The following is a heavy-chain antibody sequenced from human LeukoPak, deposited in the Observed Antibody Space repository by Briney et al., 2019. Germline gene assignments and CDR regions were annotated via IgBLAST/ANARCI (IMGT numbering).Heavy chain of an antibody. CDR3: ARLFFDYPDAGVSYGGPHIPD. CDR2: IHDRGFT. J-gene: IGHJ4*02. D-gene: IGHD3-16*01. V-gene: IGHV4-59*01. CDR1: GDSISTYS. Sequence: SETLSLTCSVSGDSISTYSWNWIRQPPGKGLEWIGYIHDRGFTNYSPSLKSRLTISRDTSKNQVSLSLTSVTAADTAVYFCARLFFDYPDAGVSYGGPHIPDCGQGTLFSVSS.